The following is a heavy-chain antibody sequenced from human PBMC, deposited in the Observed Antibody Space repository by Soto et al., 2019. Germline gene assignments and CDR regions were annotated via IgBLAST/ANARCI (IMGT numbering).Heavy chain of an antibody. Sequence: ASVKVSCKASGYTFTSYGISWVREAPGQGLEWMGWISAYNGNTNYAPNLQGRVTLTTDTSTNTAYMEVRSLRSDDTAVYYCARDLAASPGETFDYSGQRTLLTVSP. V-gene: IGHV1-18*01. J-gene: IGHJ4*02. CDR2: ISAYNGNT. CDR3: ARDLAASPGETFDY. D-gene: IGHD6-6*01. CDR1: GYTFTSYG.